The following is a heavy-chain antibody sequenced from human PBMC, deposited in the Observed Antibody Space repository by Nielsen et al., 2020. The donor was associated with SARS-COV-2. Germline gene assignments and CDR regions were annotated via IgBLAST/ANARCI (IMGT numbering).Heavy chain of an antibody. J-gene: IGHJ4*02. D-gene: IGHD4-17*01. CDR3: AKDWGDGDYLYPLVDY. CDR1: GFTFSSYA. Sequence: GESLKISCAASGFTFSSYAMSWVRQAPGKGLEWVSAISGSGGSTYYADSVKGRFTISRDNSKNTLYLQMNSLRAEDTAVYYCAKDWGDGDYLYPLVDYWGQGTLVTVSS. V-gene: IGHV3-23*01. CDR2: ISGSGGST.